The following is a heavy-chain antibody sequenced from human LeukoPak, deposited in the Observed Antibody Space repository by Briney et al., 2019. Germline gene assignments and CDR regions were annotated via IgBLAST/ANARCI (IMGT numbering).Heavy chain of an antibody. CDR3: ARVTGTTLYYYMDV. J-gene: IGHJ6*03. CDR2: IYTTGST. CDR1: GGSISSYY. Sequence: SETLSLTCTVSGGSISSYYWSWIRQPAGKGREWIGRIYTTGSTNYNPSLKSRVTMSVDTSKNQFSLKLSSVTAADTAVYYCARVTGTTLYYYMDVWGKGTTVTVSS. D-gene: IGHD1-7*01. V-gene: IGHV4-4*07.